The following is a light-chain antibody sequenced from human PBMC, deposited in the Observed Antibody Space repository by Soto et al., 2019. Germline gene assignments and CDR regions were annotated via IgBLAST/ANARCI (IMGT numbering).Light chain of an antibody. CDR1: QSVSTD. Sequence: EIVMTQSPATLSVSLGETATLSCRASQSVSTDLAWYQQKPGHSPRLLIYSASTRATGVPARFSGSGFGTEFSLIISSLQSEDFALYFCLQYTDWPRTFGPGTRVEIK. CDR2: SAS. J-gene: IGKJ1*01. CDR3: LQYTDWPRT. V-gene: IGKV3-15*01.